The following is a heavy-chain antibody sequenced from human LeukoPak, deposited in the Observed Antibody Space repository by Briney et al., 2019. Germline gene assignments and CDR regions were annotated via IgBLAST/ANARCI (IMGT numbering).Heavy chain of an antibody. CDR1: GGSISSYY. V-gene: IGHV4-59*08. J-gene: IGHJ5*02. D-gene: IGHD2-2*01. CDR2: IYYSGST. CDR3: ARLGYCSSTSCYGGAYNWFDP. Sequence: PETLSLTCTVSGGSISSYYWSWIRQPPGKGLEWIGYIYYSGSTDYNPSLKSRVTISVDTSKNQFSLKLSSVTAADTAVYYCARLGYCSSTSCYGGAYNWFDPWGQGTLVTVSS.